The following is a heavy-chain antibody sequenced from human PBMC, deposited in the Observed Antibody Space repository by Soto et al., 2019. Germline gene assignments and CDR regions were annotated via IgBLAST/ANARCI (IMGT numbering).Heavy chain of an antibody. Sequence: ASVKVSCKASGFTFTSYGIRWVRQAPGQGLEGMGWISAYNGNTNYVQKFQGWVTMTSDTSISTAFMELSRLRSDDTAVYYCARGGTTDAFDIWGQGTMVTVSS. D-gene: IGHD1-1*01. CDR2: ISAYNGNT. CDR3: ARGGTTDAFDI. CDR1: GFTFTSYG. J-gene: IGHJ3*02. V-gene: IGHV1-18*01.